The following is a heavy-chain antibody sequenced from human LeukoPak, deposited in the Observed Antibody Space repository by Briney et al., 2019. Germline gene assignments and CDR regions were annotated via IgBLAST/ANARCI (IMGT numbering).Heavy chain of an antibody. D-gene: IGHD6-19*01. V-gene: IGHV4-39*07. Sequence: SETLSLTCTVSGGSISGSSYYWGWIRQPPGKGLEWIGEINHSGSTNYNPSLKSRVTISVDTSKNQFSLKLSSVTAADTAVYYCARGGGGFNYWGQGTLVTVSS. CDR1: GGSISGSSYY. CDR2: INHSGST. CDR3: ARGGGGFNY. J-gene: IGHJ4*02.